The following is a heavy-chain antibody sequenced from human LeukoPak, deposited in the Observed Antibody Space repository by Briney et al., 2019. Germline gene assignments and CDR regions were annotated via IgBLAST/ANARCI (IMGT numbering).Heavy chain of an antibody. V-gene: IGHV3-23*01. Sequence: GGSLRLSCAASGFTFNRYAVSWVRQAPGKGMEWVSAISPGGSETYQAESVRGRFTTSRDNAKNSLYLQMNSLRDEDTAVYYCARGETARVDYWGQGILVTVSS. J-gene: IGHJ4*02. D-gene: IGHD3-16*01. CDR3: ARGETARVDY. CDR2: ISPGGSET. CDR1: GFTFNRYA.